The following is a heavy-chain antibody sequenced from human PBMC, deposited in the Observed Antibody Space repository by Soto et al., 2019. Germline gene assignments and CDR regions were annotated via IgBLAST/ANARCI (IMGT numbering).Heavy chain of an antibody. J-gene: IGHJ4*02. D-gene: IGHD1-26*01. CDR1: GFTFGNYG. V-gene: IGHV3-30*18. Sequence: GGSLRLSCTGSGFTFGNYGMHWVRQAPGKGLEWVASTSYGGNNKYYADSLKGRFTISRDNSKKMVYLQMTSLGPEDTAVYYCAKGGGSARDFDYWGQGALVTVSS. CDR2: TSYGGNNK. CDR3: AKGGGSARDFDY.